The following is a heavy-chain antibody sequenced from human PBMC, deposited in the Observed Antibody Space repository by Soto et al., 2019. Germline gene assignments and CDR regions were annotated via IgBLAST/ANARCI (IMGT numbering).Heavy chain of an antibody. V-gene: IGHV4-39*01. CDR1: GGSIYSYY. Sequence: SETLSLTCTVSGGSIYSYYWTWIRQPPGKGLEWIGTIFYSGSTYYNPSLKSRVTISVDTSKNQFSLKLTSVTAADTALYYCARRYGWLYFDYWGQGSLVTVSS. J-gene: IGHJ4*02. D-gene: IGHD3-10*01. CDR2: IFYSGST. CDR3: ARRYGWLYFDY.